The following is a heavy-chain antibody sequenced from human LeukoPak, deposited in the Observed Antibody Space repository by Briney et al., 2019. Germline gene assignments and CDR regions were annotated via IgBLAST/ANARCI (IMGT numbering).Heavy chain of an antibody. J-gene: IGHJ6*03. CDR3: AKSGGWYDYYYYYMDV. V-gene: IGHV3-23*01. Sequence: GGSLRLPCAASGFTFSSYAMSWVRQAPGKGLEWVSAISGSGGSTYYADSVKGRFTISRDNSKNTLYLQMNSLRAEDTAVYYCAKSGGWYDYYYYYMDVWGKGTTVTVSS. CDR1: GFTFSSYA. CDR2: ISGSGGST. D-gene: IGHD6-19*01.